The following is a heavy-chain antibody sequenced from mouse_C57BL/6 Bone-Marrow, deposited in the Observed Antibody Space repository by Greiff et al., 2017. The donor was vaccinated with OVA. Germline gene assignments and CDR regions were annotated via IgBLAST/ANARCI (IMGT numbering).Heavy chain of an antibody. J-gene: IGHJ2*01. D-gene: IGHD2-4*01. CDR3: TTTHPSYDYEKGFDY. CDR1: GFNIKDDY. Sequence: VQLQQSGAELVRPGASVKLSCTASGFNIKDDYMHWVKQRPEQGLEWIGWIDPENGDTEYASKFQGKATITADTSSNTAYLQLSSLTSEDTAVYYCTTTHPSYDYEKGFDYWGQGTTLTVSS. V-gene: IGHV14-4*01. CDR2: IDPENGDT.